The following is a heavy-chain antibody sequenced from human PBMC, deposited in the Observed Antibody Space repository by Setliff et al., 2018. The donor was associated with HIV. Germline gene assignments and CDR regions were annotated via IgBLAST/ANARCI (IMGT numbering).Heavy chain of an antibody. V-gene: IGHV4-39*07. J-gene: IGHJ4*02. CDR2: IYYTGFA. CDR1: GDSISSGSYF. CDR3: ARERDDSGDYLSLFVH. Sequence: PSETLSLTCSVSGDSISSGSYFWGWIRQTPGKGLEWIGNIYYTGFAYYNPSLKSRVTISVDTSKNQFSLNLRSVTAADTAVYYCARERDDSGDYLSLFVHWGQGALVTVSS. D-gene: IGHD4-17*01.